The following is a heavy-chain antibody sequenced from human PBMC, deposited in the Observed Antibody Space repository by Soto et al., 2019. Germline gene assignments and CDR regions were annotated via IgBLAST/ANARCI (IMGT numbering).Heavy chain of an antibody. CDR1: GGSISSTSYY. Sequence: QLQLQESGPGLVKPSETLSLTCTVSGGSISSTSYYWGWIRQPPGKGLEWIGSIYFGGNTYYNPSLKSRVTISVDTSKNQFSLKLSSVTAADTAVYYCAGGNYYYFDYWGQGTLVTVSS. V-gene: IGHV4-39*01. J-gene: IGHJ4*02. CDR2: IYFGGNT. D-gene: IGHD1-7*01. CDR3: AGGNYYYFDY.